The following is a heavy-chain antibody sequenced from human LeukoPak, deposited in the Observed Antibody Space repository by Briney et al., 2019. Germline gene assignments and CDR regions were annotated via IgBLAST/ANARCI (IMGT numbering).Heavy chain of an antibody. CDR2: IYPGDSDT. CDR1: GYSFTSYW. J-gene: IGHJ4*02. V-gene: IGHV5-51*01. CDR3: ARTYYYDSTDY. D-gene: IGHD3-22*01. Sequence: GESLKISCKGSGYSFTSYWIGWVRQMPGKGLEWMGIIYPGDSDTRYSPSFQGQVTISADKSISTAYLQWSSLRAEDTAVYYCARTYYYDSTDYWGQGTLVTVSS.